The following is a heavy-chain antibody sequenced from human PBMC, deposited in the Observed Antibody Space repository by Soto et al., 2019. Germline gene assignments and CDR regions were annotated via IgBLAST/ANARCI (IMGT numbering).Heavy chain of an antibody. CDR2: IYSGGST. V-gene: IGHV3-53*01. Sequence: GSLRLSCAASGFTVSSNYMSWVRQAPGKGLEWVSVIYSGGSTYYADSVKGRFTISRDNSKNTLYLQMNSLRAEDTVVYYCARDMSTVTPYGMDVWGQGTTVTVSS. CDR1: GFTVSSNY. J-gene: IGHJ6*02. CDR3: ARDMSTVTPYGMDV. D-gene: IGHD4-4*01.